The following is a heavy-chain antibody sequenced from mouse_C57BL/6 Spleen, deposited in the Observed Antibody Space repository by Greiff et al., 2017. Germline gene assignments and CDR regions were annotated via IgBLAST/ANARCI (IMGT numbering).Heavy chain of an antibody. D-gene: IGHD1-1*01. V-gene: IGHV14-3*01. CDR2: IDPANGNT. CDR1: GFNIKNTY. CDR3: ARWRYYGSGYFDY. Sequence: VQLQQSVAELVRPGASVKLSCTASGFNIKNTYMHWVKQRPEQGLEWIGRIDPANGNTKYAPKFQGKATITADTSSNTAYLQLSSLKSEDAAIYYCARWRYYGSGYFDYWGQGTTLTVAS. J-gene: IGHJ2*01.